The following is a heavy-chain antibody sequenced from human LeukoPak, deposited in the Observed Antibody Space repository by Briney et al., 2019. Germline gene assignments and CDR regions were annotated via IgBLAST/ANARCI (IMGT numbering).Heavy chain of an antibody. CDR1: GFTFSSYA. Sequence: GGSLRLSCAASGFTFSSYAMHWVRQAPGKGLEWVAVISYDGSNKYYADSVKGRFTISRDNSKNTLYLQMNSLRAEDTAVYYCARDYTHYYYYMDVWGKGTTDTVSS. CDR3: ARDYTHYYYYMDV. V-gene: IGHV3-30*04. CDR2: ISYDGSNK. J-gene: IGHJ6*03.